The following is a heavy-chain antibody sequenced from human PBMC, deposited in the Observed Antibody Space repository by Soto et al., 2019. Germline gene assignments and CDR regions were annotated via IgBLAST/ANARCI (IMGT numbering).Heavy chain of an antibody. CDR1: GFTLSTYS. D-gene: IGHD3-10*01. CDR3: TRYIRNFDI. J-gene: IGHJ4*02. CDR2: ITSSSTYI. V-gene: IGHV3-21*02. Sequence: EVRLVESGGGLVKPGGSLRLSCAASGFTLSTYSMNWVRQAPGKRLEWVSSITSSSTYIYYSDSVQGRFTISRDNAKNTLYLQMDSLTVEDTAVYFCTRYIRNFDIWCQGTLVAVSS.